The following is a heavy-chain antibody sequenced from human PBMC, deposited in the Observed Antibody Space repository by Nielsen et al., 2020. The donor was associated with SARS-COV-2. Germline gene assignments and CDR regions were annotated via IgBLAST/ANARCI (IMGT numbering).Heavy chain of an antibody. CDR2: IYYSGST. CDR3: ARGITMIPEGYAFDI. CDR1: GGSFSGYY. V-gene: IGHV4-59*01. Sequence: SETLSLTCAVHGGSFSGYYWSWIRQPLGKGLEWIGYIYYSGSTNYNPSLKSRVTISVDTSKNQFSLKLSSVTAADTAVYYCARGITMIPEGYAFDIWGQGTMVTVSS. D-gene: IGHD3-22*01. J-gene: IGHJ3*02.